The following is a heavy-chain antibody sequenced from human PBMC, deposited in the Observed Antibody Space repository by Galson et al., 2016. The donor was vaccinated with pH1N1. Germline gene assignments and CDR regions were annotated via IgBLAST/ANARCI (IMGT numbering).Heavy chain of an antibody. CDR2: IDPSDGTT. CDR1: GYSVTRYY. Sequence: VKVSCKASGYSVTRYYMHWVRQAPGQGLEWMGIIDPSDGTTTYSQKFQGRITMTRDAPTNSVYMELSSLTSDDTAVYYCASRYYFDYWGQGTLITVSS. V-gene: IGHV1-46*01. CDR3: ASRYYFDY. J-gene: IGHJ4*02.